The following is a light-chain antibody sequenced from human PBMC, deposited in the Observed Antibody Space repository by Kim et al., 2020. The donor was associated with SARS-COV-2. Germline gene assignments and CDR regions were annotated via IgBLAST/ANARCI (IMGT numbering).Light chain of an antibody. J-gene: IGKJ2*03. CDR1: QSVSSN. V-gene: IGKV3-15*01. CDR3: QQCHNWPPYS. CDR2: DAT. Sequence: VSPGERATLSGRASQSVSSNLAWFQQKPGQAPRLLIYDATTRATGIPARFRGGGSGTEFTLTISSLQSEDFAVYYCQQCHNWPPYSFGQGTKLEI.